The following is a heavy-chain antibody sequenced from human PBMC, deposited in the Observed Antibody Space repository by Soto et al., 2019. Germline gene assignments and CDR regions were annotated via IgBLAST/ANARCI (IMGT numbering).Heavy chain of an antibody. CDR1: GFTVSNNY. CDR3: GAGRGGGGY. V-gene: IGHV3-53*01. D-gene: IGHD3-10*01. J-gene: IGHJ4*02. Sequence: EVQLVESGGGLIQPGGSLRLSCAVSGFTVSNNYMSWVRQAPGKGLEGVSVIYSGGYTAYGDSVKGRFTISRDNSKNTLNLQINGGGAGDRAVYYCGAGRGGGGYWGQGTLVTVSS. CDR2: IYSGGYT.